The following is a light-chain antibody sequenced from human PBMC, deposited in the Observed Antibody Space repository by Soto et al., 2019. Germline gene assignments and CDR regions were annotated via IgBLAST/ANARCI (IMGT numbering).Light chain of an antibody. CDR3: QQYGFSPT. CDR2: AAS. V-gene: IGKV3-20*01. J-gene: IGKJ1*01. CDR1: QTVGIS. Sequence: ELILTQSPVSLSLSPGERATLSCRASQTVGISLAWYQHTPGQPPRLVIYAASSRATGVPDRFSGSGSGTDFTLTISRLEPEDVAVYYCQQYGFSPTFGQGTKVDIK.